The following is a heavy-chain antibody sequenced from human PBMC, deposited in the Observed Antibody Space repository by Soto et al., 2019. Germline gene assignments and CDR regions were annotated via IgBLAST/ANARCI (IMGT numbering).Heavy chain of an antibody. V-gene: IGHV3-30-3*01. CDR2: ISYDGSNK. CDR1: GFTFSSYA. D-gene: IGHD2-8*01. CDR3: ARDKGYCTNGVCYYYYGMDV. J-gene: IGHJ6*02. Sequence: QVQLVESGGGVVQPGRSLRLSCAASGFTFSSYAMHWVRQAPGKGLEWVAVISYDGSNKYYADSVKGRFTISRDNSKNTLYLQMNSLRAEDTAVYYCARDKGYCTNGVCYYYYGMDVWGQGTTVTVSS.